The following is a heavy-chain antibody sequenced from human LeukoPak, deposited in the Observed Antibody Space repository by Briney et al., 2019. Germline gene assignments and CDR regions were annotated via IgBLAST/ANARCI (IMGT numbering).Heavy chain of an antibody. J-gene: IGHJ6*02. CDR1: GFTFSSYA. V-gene: IGHV3-30-3*01. Sequence: GGSLRLSCAASGFTFSSYAMHWVRQAPGKGLEWVAVISYDGSNKYYADSVKGRFTISRDNSKNTLYLQMNSLRAEDTAVYYCARASVADVGYDSSGLWYGFYYYYGMDVWGQGTTVTVSS. CDR3: ARASVADVGYDSSGLWYGFYYYYGMDV. CDR2: ISYDGSNK. D-gene: IGHD3-22*01.